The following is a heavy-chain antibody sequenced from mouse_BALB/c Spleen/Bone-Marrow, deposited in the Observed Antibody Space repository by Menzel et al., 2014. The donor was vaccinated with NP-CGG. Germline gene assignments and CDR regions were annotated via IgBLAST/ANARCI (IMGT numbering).Heavy chain of an antibody. CDR3: ANYYYGSSLFAY. D-gene: IGHD1-1*01. V-gene: IGHV14-3*02. CDR2: IDPANGNT. CDR1: GFNIKDTY. J-gene: IGHJ3*01. Sequence: EVHRVESGAELVKPGASVKLSCTASGFNIKDTYMHWVKQRPEQGLEWIGRIDPANGNTKYDPKFQGKATITADTSSNTAYLQPSSLTSEDTAVYYCANYYYGSSLFAYWGQGTLVTVSA.